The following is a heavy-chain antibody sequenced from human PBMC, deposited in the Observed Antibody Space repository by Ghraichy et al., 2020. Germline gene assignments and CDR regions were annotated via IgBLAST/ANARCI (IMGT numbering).Heavy chain of an antibody. Sequence: SGPTLVKPTQTLTLTCTFSGFSLSTSGVGVGWVRQPPGEALEWLAMVFWDHEVHYTPSLKSRSTITKDTSKNQVVLTMTNMDPVDTATYYCARRLLRGPPDTRFDYWGQGLFVTVSS. CDR1: GFSLSTSGVG. J-gene: IGHJ4*02. CDR3: ARRLLRGPPDTRFDY. V-gene: IGHV2-5*02. CDR2: VFWDHEV. D-gene: IGHD3-10*01.